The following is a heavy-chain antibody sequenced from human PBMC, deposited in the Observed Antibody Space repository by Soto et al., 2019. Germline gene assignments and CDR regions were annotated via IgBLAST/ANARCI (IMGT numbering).Heavy chain of an antibody. CDR3: ARQIFCSITSCVRQPLRWIHP. Sequence: SETLSLTCTVSGASISSSGYYWAWMRQPPGKGPEWIGSSHYTGSTTYNPSLETRVAISVDTSKNQFSLRLTSLTAADTAVYHCARQIFCSITSCVRQPLRWIHPPGQATHVSVSS. CDR1: GASISSSGYY. D-gene: IGHD2-2*01. CDR2: SHYTGST. V-gene: IGHV4-39*01. J-gene: IGHJ5*02.